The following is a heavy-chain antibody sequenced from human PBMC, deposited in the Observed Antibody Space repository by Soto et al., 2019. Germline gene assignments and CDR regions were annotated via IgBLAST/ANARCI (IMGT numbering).Heavy chain of an antibody. Sequence: GASVKVSCKASGYTFTGYYMHWVRQAPGQGLEWMGWINPNSGGTNYAQKFQGRVTMTRDTSISTAYMELSRLRSDDTAVYYCARRGSGYYCAKDAYLSGLGYWGQGTLVTVSS. CDR3: ARRGSGYYCAKDAYLSGLGY. CDR2: INPNSGGT. V-gene: IGHV1-2*02. D-gene: IGHD3-22*01. J-gene: IGHJ4*02. CDR1: GYTFTGYY.